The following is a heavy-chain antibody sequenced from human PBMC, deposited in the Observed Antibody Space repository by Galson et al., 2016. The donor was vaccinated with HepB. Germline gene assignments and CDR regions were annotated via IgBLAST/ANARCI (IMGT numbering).Heavy chain of an antibody. CDR2: IYHSGST. CDR3: ARVGSWYGPFDY. D-gene: IGHD6-13*01. Sequence: ETLSLTCGVSGDSIGSSNWWNWVRQPPGKGLEWIGEIYHSGSTTYDPSLKSRVTMSADKSKNQFSLQLSSVAAADTAVYYCARVGSWYGPFDYWGQGILVTVSS. V-gene: IGHV4-4*02. J-gene: IGHJ4*02. CDR1: GDSIGSSNW.